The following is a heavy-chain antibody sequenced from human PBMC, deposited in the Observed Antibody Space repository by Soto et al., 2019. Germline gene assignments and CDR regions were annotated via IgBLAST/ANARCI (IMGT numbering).Heavy chain of an antibody. J-gene: IGHJ4*02. CDR1: GYTFTSYG. D-gene: IGHD3-3*01. CDR2: ISAYNGNT. V-gene: IGHV1-18*01. Sequence: ASVKVSCKASGYTFTSYGISWVRQAPGQGLEWMGWISAYNGNTNYAQKLQGRVTMTTDTSTSTAYMELRSLRSDDTAVCYCARVPFTIFGVVIINYFDYWGQGTLVTVSS. CDR3: ARVPFTIFGVVIINYFDY.